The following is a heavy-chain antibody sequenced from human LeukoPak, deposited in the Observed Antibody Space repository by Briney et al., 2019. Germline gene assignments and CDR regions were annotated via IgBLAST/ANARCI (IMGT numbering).Heavy chain of an antibody. V-gene: IGHV4-34*01. J-gene: IGHJ5*02. CDR2: INHSGST. CDR3: ARGGGRRRNWFDP. Sequence: SETLSLTCAVYGGSFSGYYWSWMRQPPGKGLEWIGEINHSGSTNYNPSLKSRVTISVDTSKNQFSLKLSSVPAAATAPPHRARGGGRRRNWFDPWGQGTLVTVSS. D-gene: IGHD1-26*01. CDR1: GGSFSGYY.